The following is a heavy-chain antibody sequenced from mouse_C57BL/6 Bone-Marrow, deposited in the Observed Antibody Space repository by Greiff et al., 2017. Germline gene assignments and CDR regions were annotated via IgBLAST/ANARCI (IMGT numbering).Heavy chain of an antibody. CDR3: ARDRGYGSSHWYFDV. V-gene: IGHV5-16*01. CDR1: GFPFRDYY. D-gene: IGHD1-1*01. J-gene: IGHJ1*03. Sequence: NVVESEGGLVQPGSSMKLSCTASGFPFRDYYMAWVRQGPEKGLEWVANINYDGSSTYYLDSLKSRFIISRDNAKNILYLQMSSLKSEDTATYYCARDRGYGSSHWYFDVWGTGTTVTVSS. CDR2: INYDGSST.